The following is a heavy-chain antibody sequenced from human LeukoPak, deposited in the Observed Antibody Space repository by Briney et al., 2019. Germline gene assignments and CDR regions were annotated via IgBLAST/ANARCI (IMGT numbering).Heavy chain of an antibody. CDR1: GFTFSTYG. CDR2: IRYDGNNK. D-gene: IGHD3-22*01. V-gene: IGHV3-30*02. J-gene: IGHJ5*02. Sequence: PGGSLRLSCAASGFTFSTYGMHWVRQAPGKGLEWVAFIRYDGNNKYYADSVKGRFTISRDNSKNTLYLQMNSLRVEDTAVYYCAKDRALNSSGSWFDTWGQGSLVTVSS. CDR3: AKDRALNSSGSWFDT.